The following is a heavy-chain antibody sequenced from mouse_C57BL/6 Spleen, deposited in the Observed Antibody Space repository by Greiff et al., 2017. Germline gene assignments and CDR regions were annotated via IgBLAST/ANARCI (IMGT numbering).Heavy chain of an antibody. Sequence: QVQLQQSGAALVKPGASVQLSCTASGYTFTEYTIHWVTQRSGQGLEWIGWFYPGSGSIKYNEKFKDKATLTADKSSSTVYMELSRLTSEDSAVYFCARHYGSSQGFDYGGQGTTLTVSS. V-gene: IGHV1-62-2*01. J-gene: IGHJ2*01. CDR3: ARHYGSSQGFDY. CDR2: FYPGSGSI. CDR1: GYTFTEYT. D-gene: IGHD1-1*01.